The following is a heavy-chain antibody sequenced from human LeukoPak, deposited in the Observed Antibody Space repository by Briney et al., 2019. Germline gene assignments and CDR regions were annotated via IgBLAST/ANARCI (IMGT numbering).Heavy chain of an antibody. J-gene: IGHJ4*02. CDR2: INPSGGST. CDR3: AREGVAALDY. V-gene: IGHV1-46*01. CDR1: GYSFTSYY. Sequence: GASVKVSCKASGYSFTSYYIHWVRLAPGQGLEWMGVINPSGGSTRYAQKFQDRVTMTRDMSTSTVYMELSSLRSEDTAVYYCAREGVAALDYWGQGTLVTVSS. D-gene: IGHD6-13*01.